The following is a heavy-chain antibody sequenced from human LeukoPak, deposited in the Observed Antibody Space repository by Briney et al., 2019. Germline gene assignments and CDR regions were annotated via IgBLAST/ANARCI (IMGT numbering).Heavy chain of an antibody. D-gene: IGHD3-16*01. CDR2: IYTSGST. J-gene: IGHJ4*02. CDR1: GGSISSYH. Sequence: PSETLSLTCTVSGGSISSYHWSWIRQPAGKGLEWIGRIYTSGSTNYNPSLKRRLTISVDTSKNQFSLHLSSVTAADTAVYYCARDRALGSGKFYFDYWGQGTLVTVSS. CDR3: ARDRALGSGKFYFDY. V-gene: IGHV4-4*07.